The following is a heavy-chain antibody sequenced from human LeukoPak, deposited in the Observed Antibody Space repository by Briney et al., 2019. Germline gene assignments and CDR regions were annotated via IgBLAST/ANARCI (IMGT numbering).Heavy chain of an antibody. Sequence: SGTLSLTCTVSGDSISRHYWSWIRQPPGKGLEWIGYIYYSGSTKYNPSLKSRVTMSADTSKDQFSLKLTSVTAADTAVYYCARGLHGSYFDLWGRGTLVTVSS. CDR2: IYYSGST. V-gene: IGHV4-59*11. CDR3: ARGLHGSYFDL. CDR1: GDSISRHY. J-gene: IGHJ2*01. D-gene: IGHD2-15*01.